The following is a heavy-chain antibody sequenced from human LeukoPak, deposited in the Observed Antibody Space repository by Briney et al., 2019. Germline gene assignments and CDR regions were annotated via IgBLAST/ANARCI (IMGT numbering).Heavy chain of an antibody. Sequence: GGSLRLSCAASGFSISSYEMSWVPQAPGKGLEWVSYISSRGSTIYYADSVKGRFTISRDNAKNSLYLRMNSLRAEDTAVYYCARVELVPYYYYMDVWGKGTTVTVSS. D-gene: IGHD1-7*01. CDR1: GFSISSYE. CDR3: ARVELVPYYYYMDV. J-gene: IGHJ6*03. V-gene: IGHV3-48*03. CDR2: ISSRGSTI.